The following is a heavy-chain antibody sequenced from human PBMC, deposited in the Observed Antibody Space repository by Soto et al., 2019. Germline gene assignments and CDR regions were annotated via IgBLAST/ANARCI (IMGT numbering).Heavy chain of an antibody. CDR2: ISASGDAA. J-gene: IGHJ4*02. Sequence: EVQLLESGGGLVQPGGSLRLSCAASGFIFSSYAMTWVRQVPGKGLEWVSVISASGDAADYADSLKGRFTISRDNSENILFLHMNNLRGDDTAVYYCVKGPEDVSCARCYSGLVYWGQGTLVTVS. D-gene: IGHD2-15*01. CDR1: GFIFSSYA. V-gene: IGHV3-23*01. CDR3: VKGPEDVSCARCYSGLVY.